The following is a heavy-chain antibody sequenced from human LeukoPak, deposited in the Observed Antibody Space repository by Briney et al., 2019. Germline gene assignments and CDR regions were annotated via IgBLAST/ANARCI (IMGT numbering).Heavy chain of an antibody. CDR2: IYHSGST. Sequence: SETLSLTCTVSGNSISSGYYWGWIRQPPGKGLEWIGSIYHSGSTYYNPSLKSRVTISVDTSKNQFSLKLSSVTAADTAVYYCASVRAPYYYDSSGYYYVAEFDYWGQGTLVTVSS. J-gene: IGHJ4*02. D-gene: IGHD3-22*01. CDR1: GNSISSGYY. V-gene: IGHV4-38-2*02. CDR3: ASVRAPYYYDSSGYYYVAEFDY.